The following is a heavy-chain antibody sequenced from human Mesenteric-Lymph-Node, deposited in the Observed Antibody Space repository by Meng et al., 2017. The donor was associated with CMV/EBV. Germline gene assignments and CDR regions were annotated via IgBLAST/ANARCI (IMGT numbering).Heavy chain of an antibody. V-gene: IGHV3-30-3*01. CDR2: ISYDGSNK. CDR3: ARSPYTYDFWSGYPGYYYYGMDV. J-gene: IGHJ6*02. CDR1: GFTFSSYA. Sequence: GESLKISCAASGFTFSSYAMHWVRQAPGKGLEWVAVISYDGSNKYYADSVKSRFTISRDNSKNTLYLQMNSLRAEDTAVYYCARSPYTYDFWSGYPGYYYYGMDVWGQGTTVTVSS. D-gene: IGHD3-3*01.